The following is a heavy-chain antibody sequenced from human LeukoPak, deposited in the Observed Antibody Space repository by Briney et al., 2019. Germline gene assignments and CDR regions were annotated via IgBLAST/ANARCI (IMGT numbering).Heavy chain of an antibody. J-gene: IGHJ4*02. D-gene: IGHD6-13*01. V-gene: IGHV3-7*01. Sequence: GGSLRLSCAASGFTFSSYSMNWVRQAPGKGLEWVANIKQDGSEKYYVDSVKGRFTISRDNAKNSLYLQMNSLRAEDTAVYYCASDSSWNDYWGQGTLVTVSS. CDR2: IKQDGSEK. CDR3: ASDSSWNDY. CDR1: GFTFSSYS.